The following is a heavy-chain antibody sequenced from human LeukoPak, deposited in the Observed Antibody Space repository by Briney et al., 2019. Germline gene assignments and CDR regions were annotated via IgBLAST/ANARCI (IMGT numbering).Heavy chain of an antibody. D-gene: IGHD5-24*01. CDR2: IHYSGAT. J-gene: IGHJ4*02. CDR3: ASLDGYRLEY. V-gene: IGHV4-59*08. Sequence: PSETLSLTCTVSGGSISNYYWSWIRQPPGKGLEWIGYIHYSGATYYNPSLKSRVIISVDTSKSQISLKLNSVTAADTAVYFCASLDGYRLEYWGPGVLVTVSS. CDR1: GGSISNYY.